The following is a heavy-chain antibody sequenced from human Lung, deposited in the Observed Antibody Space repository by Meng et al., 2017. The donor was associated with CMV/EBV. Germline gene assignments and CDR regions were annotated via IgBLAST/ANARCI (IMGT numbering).Heavy chain of an antibody. CDR3: AHYGDYRFGWYFEL. CDR2: VYGKDDN. CDR1: WVSLNTAGLG. D-gene: IGHD4-17*01. J-gene: IGHJ2*01. Sequence: WVSLNTAGLGVGWVRQPPEKDPEWLALVYGKDDNRYSSSLRNRLTITKDTSKNQAVLTRSNMDPVDTATYYCAHYGDYRFGWYFELWGRGTLVTVSS. V-gene: IGHV2-5*01.